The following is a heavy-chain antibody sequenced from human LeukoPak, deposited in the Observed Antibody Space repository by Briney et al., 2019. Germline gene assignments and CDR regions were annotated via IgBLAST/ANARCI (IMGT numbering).Heavy chain of an antibody. V-gene: IGHV1-2*04. Sequence: ASVKVSCKASGYTFTGYYMHWVRQAPGQGLEWMGWINPNSGGTNYAQKFQGWVTVTRDTSISTAYMELSRLRSDDTAVYYCTRDLRASGYEPHFDYWGQGTLVTVSS. J-gene: IGHJ4*02. CDR1: GYTFTGYY. D-gene: IGHD5-12*01. CDR3: TRDLRASGYEPHFDY. CDR2: INPNSGGT.